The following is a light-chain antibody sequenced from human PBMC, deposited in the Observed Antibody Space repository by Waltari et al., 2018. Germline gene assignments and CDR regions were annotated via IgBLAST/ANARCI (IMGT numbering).Light chain of an antibody. CDR1: QSVSRA. V-gene: IGKV3-20*01. J-gene: IGKJ1*01. CDR3: QQYVRLPAT. CDR2: GAS. Sequence: IVLTQSPGSLSSSPGERVTLSCRASQSVSRALAWYQQKPGQAPRLLIFGASNRATGIPDRFSGSGSETDFSLTISRLEPEDSAVYYCQQYVRLPATFGRGTKVEIK.